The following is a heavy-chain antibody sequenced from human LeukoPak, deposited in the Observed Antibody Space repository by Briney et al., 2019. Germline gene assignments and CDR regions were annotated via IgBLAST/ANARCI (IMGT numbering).Heavy chain of an antibody. CDR2: MNPISGNT. CDR3: AREWSATGVDY. J-gene: IGHJ4*02. D-gene: IGHD1-26*01. Sequence: GASVKVSCKASGYTFTSYDINWVRQATGQGLEWMGWMNPISGNTGHAQKFQGRVTMTRDTSISTAYMELSRLRSDDTAVYYCAREWSATGVDYWGQGTLVTVSS. CDR1: GYTFTSYD. V-gene: IGHV1-8*01.